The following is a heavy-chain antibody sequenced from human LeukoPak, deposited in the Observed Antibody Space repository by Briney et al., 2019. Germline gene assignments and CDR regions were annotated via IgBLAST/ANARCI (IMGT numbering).Heavy chain of an antibody. D-gene: IGHD3-10*01. Sequence: GXSLQISCQGSGYNFTSYWIGWVRQLPGKGLEWMGIIYPGDSDTRSIPSFHGQLPISADKSISTAYLQWSSLKASDTAMYYCARLIMVRGASDYYYYYMDVWGKGTTVTVSS. V-gene: IGHV5-51*01. CDR1: GYNFTSYW. J-gene: IGHJ6*03. CDR3: ARLIMVRGASDYYYYYMDV. CDR2: IYPGDSDT.